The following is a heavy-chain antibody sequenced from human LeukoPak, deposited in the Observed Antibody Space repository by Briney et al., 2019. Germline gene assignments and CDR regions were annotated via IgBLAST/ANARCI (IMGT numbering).Heavy chain of an antibody. J-gene: IGHJ4*02. V-gene: IGHV4-59*01. CDR1: GFTFSNYA. Sequence: GSLRLSCAASGFTFSNYAMSWVRQPPGKGLEWIGYIFYSGTTNYNPSLKSRVTISVDTSKNQFSLKLTSVTAADTAVYYCARDWTSGFHSLDYWGQGTLVTVSS. D-gene: IGHD3-22*01. CDR3: ARDWTSGFHSLDY. CDR2: IFYSGTT.